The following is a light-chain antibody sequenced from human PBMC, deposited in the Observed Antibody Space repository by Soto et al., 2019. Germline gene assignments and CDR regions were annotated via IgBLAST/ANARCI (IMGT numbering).Light chain of an antibody. CDR2: ESD. CDR3: VSWDSSLITVV. J-gene: IGLJ2*01. CDR1: PSNIGKNF. Sequence: QSVLTQPPSVSAAPGQKVTISCSGSPSNIGKNFVSWYQQLLGTAPKLIIYESDKRPSGIPDRFSGSESGTSATLAITGLQTGDEADYYCVSWDSSLITVVFGGGTKLTVL. V-gene: IGLV1-51*02.